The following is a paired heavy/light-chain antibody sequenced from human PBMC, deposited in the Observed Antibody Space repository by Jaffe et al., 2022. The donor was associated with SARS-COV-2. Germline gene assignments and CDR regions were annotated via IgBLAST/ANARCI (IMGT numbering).Light chain of an antibody. CDR3: QHSYTTPALS. CDR1: QSINHY. Sequence: IQMTQSPSSLSASVGDRVTITCRSSQSINHYLNWYQQKPGKAPKLLIYAASSLQNEVPSRFSGGGSGTDFTLTISSLQPDDFATYYCQHSYTTPALSFGGGTKVEIK. V-gene: IGKV1-39*01. J-gene: IGKJ4*01. CDR2: AAS.
Heavy chain of an antibody. Sequence: EVQLVQSGAEGKQPGESLRISCQASGYDFTNHWIAWVRQMPGKGLEWMGSIYPGDSDTRYSPSCQGHVAISADKSISTAYLQWSSLKASDTAMYYCARLGRLESTTSSHYYYYGMDVWGQGTAVSVSS. V-gene: IGHV5-51*01. CDR2: IYPGDSDT. CDR1: GYDFTNHW. D-gene: IGHD6-6*01. J-gene: IGHJ6*02. CDR3: ARLGRLESTTSSHYYYYGMDV.